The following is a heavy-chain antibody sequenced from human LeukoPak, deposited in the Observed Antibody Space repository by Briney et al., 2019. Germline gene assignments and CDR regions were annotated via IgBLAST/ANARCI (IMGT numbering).Heavy chain of an antibody. CDR2: IYYSGST. CDR1: GGSISSSSYY. V-gene: IGHV4-39*07. Sequence: SETLSLTCTVSGGSISSSSYYWGWIRQPPGKGLEWIGSIYYSGSTYYNPSLKSRVTISVDTSKNQFSLKLSSVTAADTAVYYCARAVLDYDILTGYIYYMDVWGKGTTVTVSS. CDR3: ARAVLDYDILTGYIYYMDV. D-gene: IGHD3-9*01. J-gene: IGHJ6*03.